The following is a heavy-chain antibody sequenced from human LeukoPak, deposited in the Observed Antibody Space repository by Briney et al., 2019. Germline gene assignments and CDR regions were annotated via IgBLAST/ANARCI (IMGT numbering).Heavy chain of an antibody. J-gene: IGHJ4*02. D-gene: IGHD4-17*01. V-gene: IGHV3-30*02. CDR2: IWNDGSNR. CDR1: GFTFSHYG. Sequence: GGSLRLSCVASGFTFSHYGMHWVRQAPGKGLEWVAVIWNDGSNRYYADSVKGRFTISRDNSKNTVYLQMNSLRAEDTAVYYCAKTYADYTYRYYFDYWGQGTLVTVSS. CDR3: AKTYADYTYRYYFDY.